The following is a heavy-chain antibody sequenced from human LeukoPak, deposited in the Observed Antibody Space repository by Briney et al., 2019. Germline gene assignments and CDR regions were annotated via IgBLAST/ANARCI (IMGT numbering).Heavy chain of an antibody. CDR1: GGSTGSYY. Sequence: SETLSLTCTVSGGSTGSYYWGWIRQPPGKGLEWIGNIYYSGSTYYNPSLKSRVTISVDTSKNQFSLKLSSVTAADTAVYYCARAPREGTMVRGVSYYYGMDVWGQGTTVTVSS. J-gene: IGHJ6*02. CDR3: ARAPREGTMVRGVSYYYGMDV. CDR2: IYYSGST. D-gene: IGHD3-10*01. V-gene: IGHV4-39*07.